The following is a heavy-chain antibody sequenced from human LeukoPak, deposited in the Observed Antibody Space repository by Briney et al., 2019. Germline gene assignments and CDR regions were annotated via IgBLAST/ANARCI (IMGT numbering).Heavy chain of an antibody. CDR1: GFTVSSYR. V-gene: IGHV3-30*02. Sequence: GGSLRLSCAASGFTVSSYRMHWLRPAPGKGREGVAFIRYDGSNKYYADSVQGRFTICRGNSKNTLYQQMNSLRAEDTAVYYCAKDLPYYYGSGSYSSPYYFDYWGRGTLVTVSS. J-gene: IGHJ4*02. CDR3: AKDLPYYYGSGSYSSPYYFDY. CDR2: IRYDGSNK. D-gene: IGHD3-10*01.